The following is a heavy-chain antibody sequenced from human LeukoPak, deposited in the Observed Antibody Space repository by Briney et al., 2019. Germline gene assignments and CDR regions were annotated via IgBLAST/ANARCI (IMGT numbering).Heavy chain of an antibody. CDR3: ARGLRSVTWERELMYYQFYGMDV. V-gene: IGHV4-34*01. CDR1: RESFTDYY. J-gene: IGHJ6*02. Sequence: SQTLSITCAVSRESFTDYYWIWIRQFPGKGLEWIGEITHSGATNYNPSLKNRVTISIDTSKKQFSLRLRSLTAADTGVFYCARGLRSVTWERELMYYQFYGMDVWGQGTTVSVSS. D-gene: IGHD1-7*01. CDR2: ITHSGAT.